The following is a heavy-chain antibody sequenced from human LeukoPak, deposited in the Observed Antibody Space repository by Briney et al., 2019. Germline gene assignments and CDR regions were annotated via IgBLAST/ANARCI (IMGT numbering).Heavy chain of an antibody. CDR1: GFTFSSYS. D-gene: IGHD1-26*01. CDR3: AKDHRSGSYFSQDY. J-gene: IGHJ4*02. CDR2: ISSSSSTI. Sequence: PGGSLRLSCAASGFTFSSYSMNWVRQAPGKGLEWVSYISSSSSTIYYADSVKGRFTISRDNSKNTLYLQMNSLRAEDTAVYYCAKDHRSGSYFSQDYWGQGTLVTVSS. V-gene: IGHV3-48*01.